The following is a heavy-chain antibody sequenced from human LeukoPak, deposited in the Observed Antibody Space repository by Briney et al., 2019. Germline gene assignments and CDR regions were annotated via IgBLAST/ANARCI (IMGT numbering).Heavy chain of an antibody. V-gene: IGHV4-34*01. CDR1: GGSFSGYY. CDR2: INHSGST. Sequence: SETLSLTCAVYGGSFSGYYWSWIRQPPGKGLEWIGEINHSGSTNYNPSLKSRVTISVDTSKNQFSLKLSSVTAADTAVYYCARQRWLQPYNWFDPWGQGTLVTVSS. D-gene: IGHD5-24*01. J-gene: IGHJ5*02. CDR3: ARQRWLQPYNWFDP.